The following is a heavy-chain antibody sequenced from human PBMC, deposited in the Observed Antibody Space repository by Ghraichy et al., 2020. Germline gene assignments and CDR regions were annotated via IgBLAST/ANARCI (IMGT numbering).Heavy chain of an antibody. J-gene: IGHJ5*02. V-gene: IGHV4-34*01. CDR2: INHSGST. CDR3: ARDRNWGIPPYNWFDP. D-gene: IGHD1-14*01. CDR1: GGSFSGYY. Sequence: SETLSLTCAVYGGSFSGYYWSWIRQPPGKGLEWIGEINHSGSTNYNPSLKSRVTISVDTSKNQFSLKLSSVTAADTAVYYCARDRNWGIPPYNWFDPWGQGTLVTVSS.